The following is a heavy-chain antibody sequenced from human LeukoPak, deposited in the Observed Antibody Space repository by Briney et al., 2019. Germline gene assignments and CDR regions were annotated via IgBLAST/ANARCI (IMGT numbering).Heavy chain of an antibody. D-gene: IGHD3-10*01. CDR2: TSSDLNVK. Sequence: GGSLRLSCAASGFTFRNYVIHWVRQAPGKGLEWVAVTSSDLNVKSYADSVKGRFTISRDNSRSTLYLQMNSLRPEDTAIYYCAREGYYGSGSPPSLYFDYWGQGTLVTVSS. J-gene: IGHJ4*02. CDR1: GFTFRNYV. V-gene: IGHV3-30-3*01. CDR3: AREGYYGSGSPPSLYFDY.